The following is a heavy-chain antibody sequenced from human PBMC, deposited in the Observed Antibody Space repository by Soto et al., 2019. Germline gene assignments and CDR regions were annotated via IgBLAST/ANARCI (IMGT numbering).Heavy chain of an antibody. CDR3: ARDLWGYCGTDCYPLDV. J-gene: IGHJ6*02. V-gene: IGHV4-59*11. D-gene: IGHD2-21*02. Sequence: PSETLSLTCTVSGDSISSHYWSWIRQPPGKGLEWIGYMYNTGSTVYNPSFKSRVTISVDTSKNQFSLKLNSVTAADTAVYYCARDLWGYCGTDCYPLDVWGQGTTVTVSS. CDR2: MYNTGST. CDR1: GDSISSHY.